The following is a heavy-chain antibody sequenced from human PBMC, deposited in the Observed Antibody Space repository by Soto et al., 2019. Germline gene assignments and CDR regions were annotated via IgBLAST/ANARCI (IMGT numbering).Heavy chain of an antibody. V-gene: IGHV3-23*01. J-gene: IGHJ4*02. CDR1: GFTFSAYA. Sequence: EVQLLESGGGLVQPGGSLRLSCAASGFTFSAYAMSWVRQAPGKGLEWVSTISGSGDNTYYTDSVKGRFTVSRDDSKSTLFLQMNSLRAEDTAVYYCAKLFSIWSTLNYWGQGTLVTVSS. CDR2: ISGSGDNT. CDR3: AKLFSIWSTLNY. D-gene: IGHD3-3*01.